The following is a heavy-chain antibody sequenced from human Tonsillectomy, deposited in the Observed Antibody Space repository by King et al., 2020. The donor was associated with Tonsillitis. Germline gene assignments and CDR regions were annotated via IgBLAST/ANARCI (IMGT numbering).Heavy chain of an antibody. CDR2: VYGAGSTT. CDR1: GFTISNYA. J-gene: IGHJ4*02. Sequence: VQLVESGGGLVQPGGSLRLSCAASGFTISNYAMSWVRQAPGKGLEWVSVVYGAGSTTYYADSVKGRFTIHRDNSKNTLYLKMNSLRAEDTAVYYWARSLDGSGSYTNGSPWGQGTLVTVSS. CDR3: ARSLDGSGSYTNGSP. D-gene: IGHD3-10*01. V-gene: IGHV3-23*03.